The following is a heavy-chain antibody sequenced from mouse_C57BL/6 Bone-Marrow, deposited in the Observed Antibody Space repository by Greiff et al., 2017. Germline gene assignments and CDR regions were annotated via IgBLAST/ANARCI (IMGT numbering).Heavy chain of an antibody. CDR1: GFPFSSYG. CDR2: ISSGGSYT. Sequence: EVNLVESGGDLVKPGGSLNLSCAASGFPFSSYGMSWVRQTPDKRLEWVATISSGGSYTYYPDSVKGRFPISRDNAKNTLYLQMSSLKYEDTSMYYCARRGWLPTRHAKDYWGPGTSVTVSS. CDR3: ARRGWLPTRHAKDY. D-gene: IGHD2-3*01. J-gene: IGHJ4*01. V-gene: IGHV5-6*02.